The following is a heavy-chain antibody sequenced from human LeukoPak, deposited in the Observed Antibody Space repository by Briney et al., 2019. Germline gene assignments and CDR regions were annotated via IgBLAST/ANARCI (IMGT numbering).Heavy chain of an antibody. CDR3: ARSKIIADY. CDR2: INPSGGST. D-gene: IGHD2/OR15-2a*01. V-gene: IGHV1-46*01. J-gene: IGHJ4*02. Sequence: ASVKVSCKASGYXFSNYYIHWVRQAPGQGLEWMGIINPSGGSTTYTQKFQGRVTMTRDTSTSTVYMELSSLRSEDTAVYYCARSKIIADYWGQGTLVTVSS. CDR1: GYXFSNYY.